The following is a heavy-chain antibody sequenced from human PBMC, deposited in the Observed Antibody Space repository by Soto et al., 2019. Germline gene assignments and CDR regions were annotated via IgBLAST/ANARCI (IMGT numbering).Heavy chain of an antibody. D-gene: IGHD2-21*01. V-gene: IGHV3-23*01. J-gene: IGHJ1*01. CDR3: APSSYLAY. Sequence: LGLSCAASGFSFGSDALSWVRQAPGKGLEWVSTMSGRDGKTFYADSVKGRFSISRDTSQSTLYLQMNSLRADDTAMYYCAPSSYLAYWGQGPRGTLS. CDR2: MSGRDGKT. CDR1: GFSFGSDA.